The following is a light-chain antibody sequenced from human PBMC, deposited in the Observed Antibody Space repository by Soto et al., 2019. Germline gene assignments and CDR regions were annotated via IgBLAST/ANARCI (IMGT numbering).Light chain of an antibody. CDR3: KQYDSSPAT. CDR2: GAS. CDR1: QRVISRY. Sequence: EIVLTQSPGTLSLSPGERATLSCRASQRVISRYLAWYQQTPGQAPRLLIYGASTRATGVPDRFSGSGSGTDFTLISSRLEPEDFELYYCKQYDSSPATFGQGTRLEIK. J-gene: IGKJ5*01. V-gene: IGKV3-20*01.